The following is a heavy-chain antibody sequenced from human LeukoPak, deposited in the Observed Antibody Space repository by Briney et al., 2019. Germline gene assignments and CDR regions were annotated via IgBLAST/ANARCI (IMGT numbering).Heavy chain of an antibody. CDR3: ARGRVGYSSSWYRLDY. CDR2: IYYSGTT. CDR1: GGSINSRTYY. J-gene: IGHJ4*02. D-gene: IGHD6-13*01. V-gene: IGHV4-39*07. Sequence: SETLSLTCTVSGGSINSRTYYWGWIRQPPGKGLEWIGTIYYSGTTYYNPSLKSRVTISLDTSKNQFSLKLSSVTAADTAVYYCARGRVGYSSSWYRLDYWGQGTLVTVSS.